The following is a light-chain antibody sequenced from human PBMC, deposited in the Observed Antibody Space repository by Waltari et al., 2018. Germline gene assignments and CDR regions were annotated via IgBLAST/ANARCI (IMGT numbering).Light chain of an antibody. CDR3: QAWDSISDVV. V-gene: IGLV3-1*01. J-gene: IGLJ2*01. CDR1: KLEDKY. CDR2: QAS. Sequence: YELTQPPSVSVSPGQTVSITCSGGKLEDKYVCWYQQKTGQSPVLVMHQASRRPAGSPERFSGSSSGNTATLTISGTQAMDEADYYCQAWDSISDVVFGGGTRLTVL.